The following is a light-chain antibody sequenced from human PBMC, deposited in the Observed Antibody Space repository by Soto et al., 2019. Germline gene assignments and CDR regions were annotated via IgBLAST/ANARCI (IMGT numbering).Light chain of an antibody. V-gene: IGLV2-14*01. J-gene: IGLJ3*02. CDR2: EVS. Sequence: QSALTQPASVSGSPGQSITISCTGTSSDVXGYNYVSWYRQHPGKAPKLMIFEVSNRPSGVSNRFSGSKSGNTASLTISGLQAEDEADYYCSSYTSSSTLVFGGGTKLTVL. CDR1: SSDVXGYNY. CDR3: SSYTSSSTLV.